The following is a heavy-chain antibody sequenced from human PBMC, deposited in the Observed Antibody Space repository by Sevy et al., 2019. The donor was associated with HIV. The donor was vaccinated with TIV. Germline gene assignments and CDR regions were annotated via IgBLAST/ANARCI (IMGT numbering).Heavy chain of an antibody. V-gene: IGHV3-48*01. D-gene: IGHD2-15*01. CDR2: IGSDGTTK. J-gene: IGHJ3*01. CDR1: GFTFSSLS. CDR3: AATSGTWDDAFDL. Sequence: GGSLRLSCEASGFTFSSLSMSWVRQAPGKGLEWDSYIGSDGTTKHYAESMRGRFTISRDNAKNSLYLQINSLRAEDTAVYYCAATSGTWDDAFDLWGQGTMVTVSS.